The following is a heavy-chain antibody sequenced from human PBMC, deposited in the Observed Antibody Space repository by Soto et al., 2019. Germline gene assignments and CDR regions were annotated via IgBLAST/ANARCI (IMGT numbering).Heavy chain of an antibody. V-gene: IGHV3-48*03. Sequence: PGGSLRLSCAASGFTFSSSAMHWVRQAPGKGLEWVSNIRANDESIYYADSVKGRVSVSRDNAKNSLFLEMNSLRVDDTAVYYCASETLRDAIDIWGQGTMVTVSS. J-gene: IGHJ3*02. CDR2: IRANDESI. CDR3: ASETLRDAIDI. CDR1: GFTFSSSA.